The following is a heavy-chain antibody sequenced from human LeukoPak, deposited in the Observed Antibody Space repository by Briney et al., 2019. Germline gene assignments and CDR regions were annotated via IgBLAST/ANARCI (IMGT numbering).Heavy chain of an antibody. D-gene: IGHD6-19*01. CDR2: ISSSGSYI. J-gene: IGHJ4*02. Sequence: GGSLRLSCAASGFTFSSYSMNWVRQAPGKGLEWVSSISSSGSYIYYADSVKGRFTISRDNAKNSLYLQMNSLRAEDTAVYYCARGGGYSSGWSDYWGQGTLVTVSS. CDR3: ARGGGYSSGWSDY. V-gene: IGHV3-21*01. CDR1: GFTFSSYS.